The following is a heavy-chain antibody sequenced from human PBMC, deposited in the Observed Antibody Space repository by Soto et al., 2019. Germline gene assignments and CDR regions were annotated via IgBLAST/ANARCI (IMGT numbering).Heavy chain of an antibody. V-gene: IGHV4-30-4*08. J-gene: IGHJ6*02. CDR1: DGSISSGGYY. D-gene: IGHD1-26*01. CDR2: IYYSGST. CDR3: ARDIVRASRYYYGMDV. Sequence: SETLSLTCSVSDGSISSGGYYWSWIRQPPGKGLEWVGYIYYSGSTYYNPSLKSRVTISAGTSKNQFSLKLTSVTAPDTAVYYCARDIVRASRYYYGMDVWGQGIMVTFSS.